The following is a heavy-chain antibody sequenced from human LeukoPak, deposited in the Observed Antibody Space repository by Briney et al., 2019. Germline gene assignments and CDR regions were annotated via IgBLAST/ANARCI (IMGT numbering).Heavy chain of an antibody. CDR2: ISYDANIGSNK. Sequence: GGSLRLSCAASRFTFSNYAMSWVRQAPGKGLEWVALISYDANIGSNKYYADSVKGRFTISRDNSKNTLYLQMNSLRAEDTAVYYCARDGGYDFWSGYYQDYWGQGTLVTVSS. CDR1: RFTFSNYA. V-gene: IGHV3-30-3*01. CDR3: ARDGGYDFWSGYYQDY. J-gene: IGHJ4*02. D-gene: IGHD3-3*01.